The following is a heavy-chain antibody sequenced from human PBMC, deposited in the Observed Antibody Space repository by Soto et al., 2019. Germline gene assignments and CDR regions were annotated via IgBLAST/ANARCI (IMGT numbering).Heavy chain of an antibody. CDR2: IYYSGST. D-gene: IGHD3-22*01. V-gene: IGHV4-61*01. Sequence: PSETLSLTCTVSGGSVSSGSYYWSWIRRPPGKGLEWIGYIYYSGSTNYNSSLKSRVTISVDTSKNQFSLKLTSVTAADTAVYYCARDRGYYDSSGYLKAFDIWGQGTMVTVSS. J-gene: IGHJ3*02. CDR1: GGSVSSGSYY. CDR3: ARDRGYYDSSGYLKAFDI.